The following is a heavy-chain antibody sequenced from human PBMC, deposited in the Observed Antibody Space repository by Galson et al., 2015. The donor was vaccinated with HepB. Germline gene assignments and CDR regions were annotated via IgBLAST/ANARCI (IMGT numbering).Heavy chain of an antibody. CDR1: GFTFSSYA. J-gene: IGHJ5*02. D-gene: IGHD2-2*01. V-gene: IGHV3-23*01. CDR3: AKVVHCSSTSCRPENNWFDP. Sequence: SLRLSCAASGFTFSSYAMSWVRQAPGKGLEWVSAISGSGGSTYYADSVKGRFTISRDNSKNTLYLQMNSLRAEDTAVYYCAKVVHCSSTSCRPENNWFDPWGQGTLVTVSS. CDR2: ISGSGGST.